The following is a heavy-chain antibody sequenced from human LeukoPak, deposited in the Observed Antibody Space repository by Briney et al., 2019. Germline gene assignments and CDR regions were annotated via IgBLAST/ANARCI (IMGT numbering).Heavy chain of an antibody. J-gene: IGHJ2*01. V-gene: IGHV1-8*01. Sequence: ASVKVSRKASGYTFTSYDINWVRQATGQGREWMGWMNTNSGNTGYAQKFQGRVTMTRNTSISTAYMELSSLRSEDTAVYYCARERGSYDFWSGYRYWYFDLWGRGTLVTVSS. CDR3: ARERGSYDFWSGYRYWYFDL. CDR1: GYTFTSYD. D-gene: IGHD3-3*01. CDR2: MNTNSGNT.